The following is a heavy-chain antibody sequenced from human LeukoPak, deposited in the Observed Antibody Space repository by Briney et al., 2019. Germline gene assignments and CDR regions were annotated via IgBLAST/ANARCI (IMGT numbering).Heavy chain of an antibody. J-gene: IGHJ6*03. CDR1: GFTFSSYW. Sequence: GGSLRLSCAASGFTFSSYWMSWVRQAPGKGLEWVANIKQDGSEKYYVDSVKGRFTISRDNAKNSLYLQMNSLRAEDTAVYYCARFLSTGTTEREYYYYMDVWGKGTTVTVSS. CDR3: ARFLSTGTTEREYYYYMDV. D-gene: IGHD1-7*01. V-gene: IGHV3-7*01. CDR2: IKQDGSEK.